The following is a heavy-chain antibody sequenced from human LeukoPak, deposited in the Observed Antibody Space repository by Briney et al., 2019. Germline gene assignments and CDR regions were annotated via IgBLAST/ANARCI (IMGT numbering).Heavy chain of an antibody. D-gene: IGHD3-22*01. CDR3: ARDQTSGYYYMYYFDY. J-gene: IGHJ4*02. CDR1: RYTFTGYY. V-gene: IGHV1-2*02. CDR2: INLNSGGT. Sequence: ASVKVSCKASRYTFTGYYMHWVRQAPGQGLEWMGWINLNSGGTNTAQKFQDRVTMTRDTSISTAYTELSRLRSDDTAVYYCARDQTSGYYYMYYFDYWGQGTLVTVSS.